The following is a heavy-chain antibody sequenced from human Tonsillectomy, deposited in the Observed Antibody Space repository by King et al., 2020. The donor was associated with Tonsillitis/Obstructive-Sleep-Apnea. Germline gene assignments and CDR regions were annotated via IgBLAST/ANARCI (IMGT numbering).Heavy chain of an antibody. Sequence: DVQLVESGGGLVKPGGSLRLSCAASGFTFSNAWMSWVRQAPGKGLEWVGRIKSKTDGGTTDYAAPVKGRFTISRDDSNNTLYLQMNSLKTEDTAVYYCTSSGDSEYYDYMWGSYRKDAFDIWGQGTMVTVSS. V-gene: IGHV3-15*01. CDR1: GFTFSNAW. CDR3: TSSGDSEYYDYMWGSYRKDAFDI. D-gene: IGHD3-16*02. J-gene: IGHJ3*02. CDR2: IKSKTDGGTT.